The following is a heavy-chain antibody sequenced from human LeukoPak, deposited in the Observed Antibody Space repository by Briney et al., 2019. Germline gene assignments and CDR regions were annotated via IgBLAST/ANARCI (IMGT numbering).Heavy chain of an antibody. CDR1: GGSISSYY. Sequence: SETLSLTCTVSGGSISSYYWSWIRQPPGKGLEWIGYIYYSGSTNYNPSLKSRVTISVDTSKNQFSLKLSSVTAADTAVYYCARGVLWFGELLYENWFDPWGQGTLVTVSS. V-gene: IGHV4-59*01. D-gene: IGHD3-10*01. CDR2: IYYSGST. CDR3: ARGVLWFGELLYENWFDP. J-gene: IGHJ5*02.